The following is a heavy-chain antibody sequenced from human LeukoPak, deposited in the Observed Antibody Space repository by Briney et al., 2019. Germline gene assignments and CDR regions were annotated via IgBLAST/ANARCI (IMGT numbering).Heavy chain of an antibody. CDR3: ARAGGYCGSTSCYSGYYYYFMDV. J-gene: IGHJ6*03. CDR1: GYTFTDYY. D-gene: IGHD2-2*01. Sequence: ASVRVSCKASGYTFTDYYLHWVRQAPGQGLEWMGWINPKSGVTDSKMKFQGRVTLTRDTSITTAYMELISLTSDDAAVYYCARAGGYCGSTSCYSGYYYYFMDVGAKGPRSPSP. CDR2: INPKSGVT. V-gene: IGHV1-2*02.